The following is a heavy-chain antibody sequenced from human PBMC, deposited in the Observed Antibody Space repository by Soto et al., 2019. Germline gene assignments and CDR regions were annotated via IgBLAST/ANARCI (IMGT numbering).Heavy chain of an antibody. CDR1: GGSIRSSNW. CDR3: AKDIYYFDY. J-gene: IGHJ4*02. CDR2: IYHSGST. D-gene: IGHD2-21*01. Sequence: QVQLQESGPGLVKPSGTLSLTCAVSGGSIRSSNWWSWVRQPPGKGLEWIGEIYHSGSTNYNPSLESRVTISVDKSKNHFSLKLSSLPAADTAVYYCAKDIYYFDYWGQGTLVTVSS. V-gene: IGHV4-4*02.